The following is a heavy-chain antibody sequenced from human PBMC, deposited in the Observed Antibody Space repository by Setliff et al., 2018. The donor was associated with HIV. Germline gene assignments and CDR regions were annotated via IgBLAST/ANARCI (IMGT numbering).Heavy chain of an antibody. D-gene: IGHD6-13*01. CDR2: ISSSSSYI. J-gene: IGHJ4*02. CDR1: GFTFSSYS. CDR3: ARGLRAVRGIAAAEPFDY. Sequence: PGGSLRLSCAASGFTFSSYSMNWVRQAPGKGLEWVSSISSSSSYIYYADSVKGRFTISRDNAKNSLYLQMNSLRAEDTAVYYCARGLRAVRGIAAAEPFDYWGQGTLVTVSS. V-gene: IGHV3-21*01.